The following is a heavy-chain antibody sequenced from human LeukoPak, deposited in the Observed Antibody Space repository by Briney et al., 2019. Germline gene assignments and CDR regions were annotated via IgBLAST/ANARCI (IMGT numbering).Heavy chain of an antibody. CDR3: AREVSGLTHDY. Sequence: SQTLSLTCTVSGGSISSGGYYWSWIRQPPGKGLEWIGYIYHSGSTYYNPSLKSRVTISVDRSKNQFSLKLSSVTAADTAVYYCAREVSGLTHDYWGQGTLVTVSS. CDR2: IYHSGST. D-gene: IGHD4/OR15-4a*01. V-gene: IGHV4-30-2*01. J-gene: IGHJ4*02. CDR1: GGSISSGGYY.